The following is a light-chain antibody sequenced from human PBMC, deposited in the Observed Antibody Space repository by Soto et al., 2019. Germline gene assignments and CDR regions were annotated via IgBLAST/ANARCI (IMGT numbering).Light chain of an antibody. V-gene: IGKV4-1*01. CDR1: QSVLHSSNNKNY. CDR2: WSS. J-gene: IGKJ1*01. Sequence: DIVMTQSPDSLAVSLGDGATINCKSSQSVLHSSNNKNYLAWYQQKPGQPPKLLIYWSSTRDSGVPDRFSGSGSGTDFTLSISSLQAEDVAVYYCQQFYSTPKTFGQGTKVEIK. CDR3: QQFYSTPKT.